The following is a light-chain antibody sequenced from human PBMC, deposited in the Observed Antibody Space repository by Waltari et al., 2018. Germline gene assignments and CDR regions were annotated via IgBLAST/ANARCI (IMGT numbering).Light chain of an antibody. V-gene: IGKV3-15*01. J-gene: IGKJ1*01. CDR2: GAS. CDR1: QSLSGN. CDR3: QERGRT. Sequence: IVMTQSPATLSVSPGEGATLSCKASQSLSGNLAWSQQKPGQLPRLLIYGASTRATGIPARFSGSGSGTEFTLTISSLQAEDFAVYYCQERGRTFGQGTKVEIK.